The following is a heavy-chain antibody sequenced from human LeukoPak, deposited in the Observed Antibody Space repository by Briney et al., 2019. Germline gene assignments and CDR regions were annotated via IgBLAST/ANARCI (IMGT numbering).Heavy chain of an antibody. CDR1: GFTFSSYW. D-gene: IGHD1-1*01. V-gene: IGHV3-7*01. CDR2: IKQDGSEK. Sequence: GGSLRLSCAASGFTFSSYWMSWVRQAPGKGLEWVANIKQDGSEKNYVDSVRGRFTISRDNAKNSLYLQQSSLRAEDTAVYYCERDGNNYYYYMDVWGKGTTVTVSS. J-gene: IGHJ6*03. CDR3: ERDGNNYYYYMDV.